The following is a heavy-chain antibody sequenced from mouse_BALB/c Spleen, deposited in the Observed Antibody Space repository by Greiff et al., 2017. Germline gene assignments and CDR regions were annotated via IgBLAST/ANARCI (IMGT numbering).Heavy chain of an antibody. CDR2: ISSGSSTI. V-gene: IGHV5-17*02. J-gene: IGHJ4*01. D-gene: IGHD2-1*01. Sequence: EVNVVESGGGLVQPGGSRKLSCAASGFTFSSFGMHWVRQAPEKGLEWVAYISSGSSTIYYADTVKGRFTISRDNPKNTLFLQMTSLRSEDTAMYYCARRSGNYYAMDYWGQGTSVTVSS. CDR1: GFTFSSFG. CDR3: ARRSGNYYAMDY.